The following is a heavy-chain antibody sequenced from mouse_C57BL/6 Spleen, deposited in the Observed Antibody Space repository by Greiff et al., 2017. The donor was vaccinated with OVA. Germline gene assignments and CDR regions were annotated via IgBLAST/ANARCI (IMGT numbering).Heavy chain of an antibody. CDR1: GFNIKDYY. V-gene: IGHV14-2*01. CDR3: AGDPIGNYLGY. CDR2: IDPEDGET. J-gene: IGHJ2*01. Sequence: DVKLVESGAELVKPGASVKLSCTASGFNIKDYYMHWVKQRTEQGLEWIGRIDPEDGETKYAPKFQGKATITADTSSNTAYLQLSSLTSEDTAVYYCAGDPIGNYLGYWGQGTTLTVSS. D-gene: IGHD2-14*01.